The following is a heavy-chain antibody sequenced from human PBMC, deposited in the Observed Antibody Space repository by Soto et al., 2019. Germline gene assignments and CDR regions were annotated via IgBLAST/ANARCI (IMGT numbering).Heavy chain of an antibody. CDR3: ARDQLEGNWFDP. CDR1: GGSISSGGYS. J-gene: IGHJ5*02. D-gene: IGHD1-1*01. CDR2: IYHSGST. V-gene: IGHV4-30-2*01. Sequence: QLQLQESGSGLVRPSQTLSLTCAVSGGSISSGGYSWNWIRQPPGKGLEWIGYIYHSGSTLYNPSLTSRLTISVDKSKNHFSLKLTSVTAADTAVYYCARDQLEGNWFDPWGQGTLVTVSS.